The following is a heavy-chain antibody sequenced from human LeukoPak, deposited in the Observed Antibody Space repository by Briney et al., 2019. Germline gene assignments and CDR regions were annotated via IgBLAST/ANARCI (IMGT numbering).Heavy chain of an antibody. CDR1: GFSVRTNY. CDR3: ARGGASTYWFIDY. V-gene: IGHV3-66*01. J-gene: IGHJ4*02. CDR2: IYAGGAT. Sequence: GGSLRLSCAASGFSVRTNYMSWVRQAPGKGLKWVSVIYAGGATYYADSVKDRFTISRDNSKNTVYLQMNSLRAEDTALYYCARGGASTYWFIDYWGQGTQVTVSS. D-gene: IGHD2-8*02.